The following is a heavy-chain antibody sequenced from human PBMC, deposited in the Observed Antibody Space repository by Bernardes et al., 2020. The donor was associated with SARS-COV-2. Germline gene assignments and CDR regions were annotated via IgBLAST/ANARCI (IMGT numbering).Heavy chain of an antibody. V-gene: IGHV4-39*01. CDR3: ARQVRQQLVRHQFDN. D-gene: IGHD6-13*01. J-gene: IGHJ4*02. Sequence: SETLSLTCTVSGGSIRSSSSYWGWIRQPPGKGLEWIGSIYYSGSTYYNPSLKSRATISGDTSKNQFSLKLSSVTAADTAVYYCARQVRQQLVRHQFDNWGQGTLVTVSS. CDR2: IYYSGST. CDR1: GGSIRSSSSY.